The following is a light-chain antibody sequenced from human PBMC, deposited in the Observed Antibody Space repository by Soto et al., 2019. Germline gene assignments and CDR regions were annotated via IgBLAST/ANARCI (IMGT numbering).Light chain of an antibody. Sequence: QSALTQPASVSGSPVQSITISCTGTSSDIGAYNYFAWYQHHPGKAPRLMIYAVSDRPSGVSNRFSGSKSGNTAYMTISGLQAEDEAEYYCGSSTTRTTLVFGGGTKLTVL. J-gene: IGLJ3*02. CDR1: SSDIGAYNY. CDR2: AVS. CDR3: GSSTTRTTLV. V-gene: IGLV2-14*01.